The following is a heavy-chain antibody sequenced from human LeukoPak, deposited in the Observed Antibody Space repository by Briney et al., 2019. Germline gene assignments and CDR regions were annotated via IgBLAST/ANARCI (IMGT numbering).Heavy chain of an antibody. J-gene: IGHJ4*02. CDR3: ARGALLPGYSALVGDY. CDR2: INPGGSVT. V-gene: IGHV1-46*01. D-gene: IGHD3-9*01. Sequence: EASVKVSCKASGHTFISYYMNWVRQAPGQGLEWMGIINPGGSVTTYAQKFQGRLTLTRDTSTNTFYMELGSLTSEDTAVYYCARGALLPGYSALVGDYWGQGTLVTVSS. CDR1: GHTFISYY.